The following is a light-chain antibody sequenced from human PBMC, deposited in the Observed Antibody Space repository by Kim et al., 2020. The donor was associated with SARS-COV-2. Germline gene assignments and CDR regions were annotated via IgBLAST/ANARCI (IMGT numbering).Light chain of an antibody. CDR3: QHYNNWPPKIT. V-gene: IGKV3-15*01. CDR1: QSVTSN. J-gene: IGKJ5*01. Sequence: PEERATLSCRASQSVTSNIAWYQQKPGQSPRLLNYGAAIRATGIPARFSGSGAGTECSLTISSLQSEDFALYYCQHYNNWPPKITFGQGTRLEIK. CDR2: GAA.